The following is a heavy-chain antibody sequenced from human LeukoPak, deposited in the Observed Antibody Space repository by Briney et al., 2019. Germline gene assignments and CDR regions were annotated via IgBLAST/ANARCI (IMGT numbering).Heavy chain of an antibody. Sequence: GGSLRLSCAASGFTFSSYGMHWVRQAPGKGLEWVAFIRYDGSNKYYADSVKGRFTISRDNSKNTLYLQMNSLRAEDTAVYYCAKDTGKSLVPAAMGFDYWGQGTLVTVSS. V-gene: IGHV3-30*02. CDR3: AKDTGKSLVPAAMGFDY. J-gene: IGHJ4*02. D-gene: IGHD2-2*01. CDR1: GFTFSSYG. CDR2: IRYDGSNK.